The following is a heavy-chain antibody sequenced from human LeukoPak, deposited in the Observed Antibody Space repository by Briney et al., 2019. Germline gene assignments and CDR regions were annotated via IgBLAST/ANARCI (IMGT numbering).Heavy chain of an antibody. CDR1: GFTFSSYW. V-gene: IGHV3-74*01. J-gene: IGHJ4*02. CDR2: INSDGTT. CDR3: ARDGSLPDY. Sequence: PGGSLRLSCAASGFTFSSYWMHWVRQVPGKGLVWVSRINSDGTTSYADSVKGRFTISRNNAKNTLYLQMNNLRVEDTAVYYCARDGSLPDYWGQGTLVTFSS.